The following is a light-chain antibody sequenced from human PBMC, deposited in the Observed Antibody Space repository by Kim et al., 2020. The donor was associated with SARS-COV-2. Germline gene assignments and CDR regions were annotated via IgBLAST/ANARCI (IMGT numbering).Light chain of an antibody. CDR3: QQYHNWPRT. V-gene: IGKV3-15*01. CDR1: QNIDSN. CDR2: GAS. Sequence: LSPGGTDTLSCRASQNIDSNLAWYQQKPGQAPRLLIYGASTRATRIPARFSGSGSGTEFTLTISSLQSEDFAVYYCQQYHNWPRTFGQGTKVDIK. J-gene: IGKJ1*01.